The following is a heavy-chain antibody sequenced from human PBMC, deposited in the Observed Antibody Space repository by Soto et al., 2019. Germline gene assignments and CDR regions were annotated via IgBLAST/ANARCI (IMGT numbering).Heavy chain of an antibody. Sequence: GGSLRLSCAASGFTFGSFSLNWVRQAPGKGLEWVAYISGRGGTIYYADSVKGRFTISRDNANNSLYLQMNSLKDEDTAVYYCAREYCSGGRCYSYYVDYWGQGTLVTVSS. J-gene: IGHJ4*02. CDR2: ISGRGGTI. V-gene: IGHV3-48*02. CDR3: AREYCSGGRCYSYYVDY. CDR1: GFTFGSFS. D-gene: IGHD2-15*01.